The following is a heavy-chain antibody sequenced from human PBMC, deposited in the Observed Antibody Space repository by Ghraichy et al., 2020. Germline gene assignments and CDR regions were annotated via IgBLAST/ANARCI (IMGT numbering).Heavy chain of an antibody. J-gene: IGHJ6*02. D-gene: IGHD2-2*01. CDR2: ISSSGSTV. V-gene: IGHV3-48*03. Sequence: GGSLRLSCAASGFTFRNYEVNWVRQAPGKGLEWVSYISSSGSTVYYADSVKGRFTISRDNAKNSLFLQMSSRRAEDTAVYYCARKCSSSSCGYDHGMDVWGQGTTVTVSS. CDR3: ARKCSSSSCGYDHGMDV. CDR1: GFTFRNYE.